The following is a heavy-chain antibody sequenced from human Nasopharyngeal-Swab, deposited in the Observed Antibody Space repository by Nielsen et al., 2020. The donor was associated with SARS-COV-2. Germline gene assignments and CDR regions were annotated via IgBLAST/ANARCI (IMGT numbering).Heavy chain of an antibody. D-gene: IGHD3-3*01. CDR2: IYYSGST. V-gene: IGHV4-59*13. CDR3: ARGPDRNYDFWSGYYTPSSYYYYYMDV. J-gene: IGHJ6*03. Sequence: PGKGLEWIGYIYYSGSTNYNPSLKSRVTISVDTSKNQFSLKLSSVTAADTAVYYCARGPDRNYDFWSGYYTPSSYYYYYMDVWGKGTTVTVSS.